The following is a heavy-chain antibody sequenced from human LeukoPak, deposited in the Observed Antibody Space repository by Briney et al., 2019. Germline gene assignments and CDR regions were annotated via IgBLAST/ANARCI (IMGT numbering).Heavy chain of an antibody. D-gene: IGHD3-10*01. CDR3: ARELGSGPFDY. CDR1: GGSISSYY. CDR2: IYYSGST. J-gene: IGHJ4*02. V-gene: IGHV4-59*01. Sequence: SGTLSLTCTVSGGSISSYYWSWIRQPPGKGLEWIGYIYYSGSTNYNPSLKSRVTISVDTSKNQFSLKLSSVTAADTAVYYCARELGSGPFDYWGQGTLVTVSS.